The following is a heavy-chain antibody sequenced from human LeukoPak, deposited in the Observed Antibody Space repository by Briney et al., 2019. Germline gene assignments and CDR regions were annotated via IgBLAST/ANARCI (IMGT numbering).Heavy chain of an antibody. Sequence: PSETLSLTCAVYGGSFSGYYWSWIRQPPGKGLEWIGEINHSGSTNYNPSLKSRVTISVDTSKDQFSLKLSSVTAADTAVYYCARGGILTGYPFDIWGQGTMVTVSS. CDR1: GGSFSGYY. J-gene: IGHJ3*02. CDR3: ARGGILTGYPFDI. CDR2: INHSGST. V-gene: IGHV4-34*01. D-gene: IGHD3-9*01.